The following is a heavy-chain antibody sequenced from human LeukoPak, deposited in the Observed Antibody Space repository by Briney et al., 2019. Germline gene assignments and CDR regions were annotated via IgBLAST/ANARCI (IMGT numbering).Heavy chain of an antibody. CDR2: IIPIFGTA. V-gene: IGHV1-69*01. CDR3: ARGSYSPGGFDY. CDR1: GGTFSSYA. Sequence: ASVKVSCKASGGTFSSYAISWVRQAPGQGLEWMGGIIPIFGTANYAQKFQGRVTITADESTSTAYMELSSLRSEDTAVYYCARGSYSPGGFDYWGQGTLVTVSS. D-gene: IGHD1-26*01. J-gene: IGHJ4*02.